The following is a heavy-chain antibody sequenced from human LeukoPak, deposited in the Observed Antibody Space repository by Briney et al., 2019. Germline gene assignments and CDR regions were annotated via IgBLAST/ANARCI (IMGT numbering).Heavy chain of an antibody. V-gene: IGHV3-23*01. CDR3: AKDREDIVVVVAAAHDAFDI. J-gene: IGHJ3*02. Sequence: GGSQRLSCAASGFTFSSYAMSWVRQAPGKGLEWVSAISGSGGSTYYADSVKGRFTISRDNSKNTLYLQMNSLRAEDTAVYYCAKDREDIVVVVAAAHDAFDIWGQGTMVTVSS. CDR1: GFTFSSYA. D-gene: IGHD2-15*01. CDR2: ISGSGGST.